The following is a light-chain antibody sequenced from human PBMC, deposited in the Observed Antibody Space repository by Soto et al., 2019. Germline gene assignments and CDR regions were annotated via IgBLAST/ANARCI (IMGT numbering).Light chain of an antibody. CDR3: GTWDSSLSSGV. Sequence: QSVLTQPPSVSVAPGQRVIISCSGSSSNIGNNYVSWFQQLPGTAPKLLIYDNNKRPSGIPDRFSGSKSGTSATLGITGLQTGDEADYYCGTWDSSLSSGVFGGGTKVTVL. V-gene: IGLV1-51*01. CDR2: DNN. J-gene: IGLJ2*01. CDR1: SSNIGNNY.